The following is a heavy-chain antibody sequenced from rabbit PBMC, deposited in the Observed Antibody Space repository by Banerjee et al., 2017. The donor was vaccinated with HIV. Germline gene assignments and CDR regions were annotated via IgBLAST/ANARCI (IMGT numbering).Heavy chain of an antibody. CDR1: GFSFSNYYV. CDR3: ARDGVGGAYDLNL. J-gene: IGHJ2*01. V-gene: IGHV1S40*01. D-gene: IGHD6-1*01. CDR2: IYTGSGST. Sequence: QSLEESGGDLVKPEGSLTLTCTASGFSFSNYYVMCWVRQAPGKGLEWIGCIYTGSGSTYYASWAKGRFTISKTSSTTVTLQLNSLTAADTATYFCARDGVGGAYDLNLWGPGTLVTVS.